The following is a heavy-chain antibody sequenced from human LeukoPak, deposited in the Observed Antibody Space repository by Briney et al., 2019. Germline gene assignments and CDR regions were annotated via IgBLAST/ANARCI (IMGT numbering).Heavy chain of an antibody. D-gene: IGHD6-19*01. J-gene: IGHJ4*02. CDR1: RFTFSNYS. CDR2: ISRGSGHI. V-gene: IGHV3-21*01. Sequence: PGGSLRLSCAASRFTFSNYSMNWVRQAPGKGLEWVSSISRGSGHIYYADSVKGRFTISRDNAKNSLSLQMNSLRAEDTAVYYCARIVVDSRGWYHFDYWGQGTLVTVSS. CDR3: ARIVVDSRGWYHFDY.